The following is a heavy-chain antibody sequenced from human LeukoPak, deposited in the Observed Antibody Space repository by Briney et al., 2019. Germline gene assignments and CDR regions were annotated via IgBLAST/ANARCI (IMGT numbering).Heavy chain of an antibody. D-gene: IGHD4-17*01. J-gene: IGHJ4*02. Sequence: SETLSLTSSGSGGSVTTYHWSWIRQPPGKGLEWIGYIYYSGSINYNPSLNSRVTISLDTSKNEFSLKLRSVTAADTAVYCCARYPGASGDSYYFDYWGQGTRVTVSP. CDR2: IYYSGSI. CDR3: ARYPGASGDSYYFDY. CDR1: GGSVTTYH. V-gene: IGHV4-59*02.